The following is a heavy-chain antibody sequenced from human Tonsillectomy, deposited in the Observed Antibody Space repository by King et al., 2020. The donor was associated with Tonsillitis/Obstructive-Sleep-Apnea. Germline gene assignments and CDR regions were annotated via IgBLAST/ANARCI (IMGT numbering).Heavy chain of an antibody. D-gene: IGHD3-16*02. J-gene: IGHJ6*02. Sequence: VQLVESGGGLVKRGGSLRLSCAASGFTFTNAWMNWVRQAPGKGLEWVGRIKSKTDGGTTDYAAPVKGRFTIPRDDPKNTLYLQINSLKTEDTAVYYCILCCDCVWGSYPPVWGQGATVTVSS. CDR3: ILCCDCVWGSYPPV. CDR1: GFTFTNAW. CDR2: IKSKTDGGTT. V-gene: IGHV3-15*07.